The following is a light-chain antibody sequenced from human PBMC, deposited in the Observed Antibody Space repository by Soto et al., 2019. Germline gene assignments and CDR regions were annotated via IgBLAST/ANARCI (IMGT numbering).Light chain of an antibody. V-gene: IGLV2-14*01. CDR3: SSYTFTSTLYV. CDR2: EVT. Sequence: QSVLTQPASVSGSPGQSITISCTGSSSDVGGHNYVSWYQQHPGKAPKLMIYEVTKRPSGVSNRFSGSKSGNTASLTISGLXAEDEAGYYCSSYTFTSTLYVFGTGTKVTLL. CDR1: SSDVGGHNY. J-gene: IGLJ1*01.